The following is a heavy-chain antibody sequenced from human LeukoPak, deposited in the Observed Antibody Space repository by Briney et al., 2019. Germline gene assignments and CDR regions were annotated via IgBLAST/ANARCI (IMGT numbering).Heavy chain of an antibody. CDR2: INPNSGGT. D-gene: IGHD3-22*01. J-gene: IGHJ4*02. Sequence: XXXKXXGYTFTXYYMHWVRQAPGQGLEWMGWINPNSGGTNYAQKFQGRVTMTRDTSISTAYMELSRLRSDDTAVYYCARPTYYYDSSGSLDYWGQGTLVTVSS. V-gene: IGHV1-2*02. CDR1: GYTFTXYY. CDR3: ARPTYYYDSSGSLDY.